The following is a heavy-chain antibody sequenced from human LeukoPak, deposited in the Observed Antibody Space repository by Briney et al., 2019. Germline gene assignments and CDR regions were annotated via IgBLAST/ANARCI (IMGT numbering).Heavy chain of an antibody. CDR2: ISNTGRST. Sequence: GGSLRLSCAASGFTFNNYAMNWVRQAPGKGLEWAPAISNTGRSTYYADSVKGRFTISRDNSKNTVFLQINSLRAEDTAVYYCAKGIEYNNSWTFDYWGQGTLVTVSS. CDR1: GFTFNNYA. D-gene: IGHD2/OR15-2a*01. J-gene: IGHJ4*02. V-gene: IGHV3-23*01. CDR3: AKGIEYNNSWTFDY.